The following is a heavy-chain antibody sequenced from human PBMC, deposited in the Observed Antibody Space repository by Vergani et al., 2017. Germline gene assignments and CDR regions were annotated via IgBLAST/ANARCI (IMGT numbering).Heavy chain of an antibody. Sequence: QVQLVESGGGVVQRGGSLRLSCATSGFTLSNYDMQWIRQGPGKGLEFVAFIQFDGSNQYYADSVKGRFTLSRDFSKNTLYLQMNSLRAEDTAVYYCAKDRYGDYWGQGTLVTVSS. CDR2: IQFDGSNQ. CDR3: AKDRYGDY. D-gene: IGHD1-1*01. J-gene: IGHJ4*02. CDR1: GFTLSNYD. V-gene: IGHV3-30*02.